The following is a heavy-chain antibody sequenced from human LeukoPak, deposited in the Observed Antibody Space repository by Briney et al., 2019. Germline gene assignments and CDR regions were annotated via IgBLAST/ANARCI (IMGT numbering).Heavy chain of an antibody. CDR3: TRGSLSGSSRDY. J-gene: IGHJ4*02. Sequence: ASVRVSCKASGYTFTGYDVNWVRQATAQGLEWMGWMNPNTGDTGYARKFQGRVTMTRNSSIDTAYMELSGLRSEDTAVYYCTRGSLSGSSRDYWGQGTLLTVSS. V-gene: IGHV1-8*01. CDR2: MNPNTGDT. CDR1: GYTFTGYD. D-gene: IGHD1-26*01.